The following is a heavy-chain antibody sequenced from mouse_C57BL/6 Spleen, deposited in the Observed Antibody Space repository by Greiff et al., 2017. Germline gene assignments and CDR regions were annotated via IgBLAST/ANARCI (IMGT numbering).Heavy chain of an antibody. D-gene: IGHD2-3*01. Sequence: VKLMESGAELVKPGASVKISCKASGYAFSSYWMNWVKQRPGKGLEWIGQIYPGDGDTNYNGKFKGKATLTADKSSSTAYMQLSSLTSEDSAVYFCARWGYYPFDYWGQGTTLTVSS. CDR3: ARWGYYPFDY. CDR1: GYAFSSYW. J-gene: IGHJ2*01. CDR2: IYPGDGDT. V-gene: IGHV1-80*01.